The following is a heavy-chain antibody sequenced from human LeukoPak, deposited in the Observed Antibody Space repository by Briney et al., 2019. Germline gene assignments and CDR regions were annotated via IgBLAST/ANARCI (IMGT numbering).Heavy chain of an antibody. CDR2: IYYSGST. J-gene: IGHJ1*01. D-gene: IGHD4-17*01. CDR3: ARPIGGARAEYFQH. CDR1: GGSISSYY. Sequence: PSETLSLTCTVSGGSISSYYWSWIRQPPGKGLEWIGYIYYSGSTNYNPSLKSRVTISVDTSKNQFSLKLSSVTAADTAVYYCARPIGGARAEYFQHWGQGTLVTVSS. V-gene: IGHV4-59*08.